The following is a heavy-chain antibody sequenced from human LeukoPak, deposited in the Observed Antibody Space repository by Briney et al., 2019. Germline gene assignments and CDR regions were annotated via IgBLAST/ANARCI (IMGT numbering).Heavy chain of an antibody. D-gene: IGHD1/OR15-1a*01. V-gene: IGHV3-66*01. J-gene: IGHJ4*02. Sequence: GGSLRLSCAASGFTVSSNYMSWVRQAPGKGVEWVSVIYSGSSTYYANSVKGRFIISRDNSQNTLYLQINTLRAEDTALYYCARGTWLNKLFDFWGQGTLVTVSS. CDR1: GFTVSSNY. CDR2: IYSGSST. CDR3: ARGTWLNKLFDF.